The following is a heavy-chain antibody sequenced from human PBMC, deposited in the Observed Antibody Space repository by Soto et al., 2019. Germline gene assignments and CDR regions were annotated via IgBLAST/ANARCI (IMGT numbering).Heavy chain of an antibody. D-gene: IGHD3-10*01. V-gene: IGHV5-10-1*01. Sequence: EVQLVQSGAEVKKPGESLRISCKGSGYSFTXXXIXXXXXXXXKGLEWMGRIDPSDSYTNYSPSFQGHVTISADKSXXXXXXXXXXXXXXXXXXXYCARXAMXTRRGYYGMDVWGQGTTVTVSS. CDR2: IDPSDSYT. CDR3: ARXAMXTRRGYYGMDV. CDR1: GYSFTXXX. J-gene: IGHJ6*02.